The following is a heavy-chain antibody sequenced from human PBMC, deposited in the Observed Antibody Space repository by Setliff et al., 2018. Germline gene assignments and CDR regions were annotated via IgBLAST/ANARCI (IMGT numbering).Heavy chain of an antibody. CDR3: ARSFSRREKFLLDY. CDR1: GYSISSGYY. J-gene: IGHJ4*02. V-gene: IGHV4-38-2*01. CDR2: IYHSGST. Sequence: LSLTCAVSGYSISSGYYWGWIRQPPGKGLEWIGSIYHSGSTYYNPSLKSRVTISMDTSKNQFSLKVSSVTAADTAVYYCARSFSRREKFLLDYWGQGALVTVSS.